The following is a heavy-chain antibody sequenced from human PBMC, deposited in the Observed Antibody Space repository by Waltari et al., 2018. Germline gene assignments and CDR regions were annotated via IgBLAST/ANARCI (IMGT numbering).Heavy chain of an antibody. CDR3: ARDKETRSFFDY. J-gene: IGHJ4*02. CDR2: IYYSGST. V-gene: IGHV4-39*07. D-gene: IGHD3-10*01. Sequence: QLQLQESGPGLVKPSETLSLTCTVSGGSISSSSYYWGWIRQPPGKGLEWIGSIYYSGSTYYNPSRKSRVTISVDTSKNQFALKLSSVTAADTAVYYCARDKETRSFFDYWGQGTLVTVSS. CDR1: GGSISSSSYY.